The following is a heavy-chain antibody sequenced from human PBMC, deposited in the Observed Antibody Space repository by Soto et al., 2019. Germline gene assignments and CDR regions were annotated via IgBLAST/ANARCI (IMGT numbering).Heavy chain of an antibody. D-gene: IGHD3-22*01. J-gene: IGHJ4*02. CDR2: ISLSGNT. V-gene: IGHV4-4*02. Sequence: QVQLQESGPGLVKPSGTLSLTCAVSGGSITNTDWWTWVRQPPGMGLEWVGDISLSGNTNYNPSLEGRAAISLDKSRNQFSLILNSVTAADTAVYYCASRGSSGPFWGQATLVTVSS. CDR3: ASRGSSGPF. CDR1: GGSITNTDW.